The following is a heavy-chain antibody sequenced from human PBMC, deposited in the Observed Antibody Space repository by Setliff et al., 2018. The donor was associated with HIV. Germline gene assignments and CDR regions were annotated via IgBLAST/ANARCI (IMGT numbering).Heavy chain of an antibody. CDR3: ARQVSIPGVAITPVDY. CDR1: GDSIITYY. V-gene: IGHV4-59*08. J-gene: IGHJ4*02. Sequence: SETLSLTCTVSGDSIITYYWTWIRQPPGKGLEWIGYIHHTGFAAYNPSLKSRLTISVDTSKSQFSLRLTSVTAADTAIYYCARQVSIPGVAITPVDYWGQGALVTVSS. D-gene: IGHD5-12*01. CDR2: IHHTGFA.